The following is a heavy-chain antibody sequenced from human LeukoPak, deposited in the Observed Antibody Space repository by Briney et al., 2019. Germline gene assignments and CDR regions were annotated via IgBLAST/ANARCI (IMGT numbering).Heavy chain of an antibody. CDR2: INAGNGNT. V-gene: IGHV1-3*01. Sequence: GASVKVSCKASGYTFTSYAMHWVRQAPGQRLEWMRWINAGNGNTKYSQKFQGRVTITRDTSASTAYMELSSLRSEDTAVYYCARFTKQGGGVDDYWGQGTLVTVSS. J-gene: IGHJ4*02. CDR3: ARFTKQGGGVDDY. CDR1: GYTFTSYA. D-gene: IGHD2-8*02.